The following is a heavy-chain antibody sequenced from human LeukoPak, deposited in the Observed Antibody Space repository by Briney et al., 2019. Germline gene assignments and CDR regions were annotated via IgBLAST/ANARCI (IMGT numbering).Heavy chain of an antibody. Sequence: PGGSLRLSCAASGFTFSSYGMHWVRQAPGKGLEWVAVISYDGSNEYYADSVKGRFTISRDNSKNTLYLQMNSLRAEDTAVYYCAREAKFWGDSYGMDVWGQGTTVTVSS. V-gene: IGHV3-30*03. J-gene: IGHJ6*02. D-gene: IGHD7-27*01. CDR1: GFTFSSYG. CDR2: ISYDGSNE. CDR3: AREAKFWGDSYGMDV.